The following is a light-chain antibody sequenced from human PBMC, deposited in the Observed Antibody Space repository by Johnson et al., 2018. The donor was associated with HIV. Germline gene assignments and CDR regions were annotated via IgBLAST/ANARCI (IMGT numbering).Light chain of an antibody. CDR3: ETWDSSLSGV. Sequence: QSVLTQPPSVSAAPGQKVTISCSGSSSNIGNNYVSWYQQLPGTAPKLLIYDNNKRPSGIPDRFSGSKSGPSATLAITGIQTGDEADYYCETWDSSLSGVFGTGTTVTVL. CDR2: DNN. V-gene: IGLV1-51*01. J-gene: IGLJ1*01. CDR1: SSNIGNNY.